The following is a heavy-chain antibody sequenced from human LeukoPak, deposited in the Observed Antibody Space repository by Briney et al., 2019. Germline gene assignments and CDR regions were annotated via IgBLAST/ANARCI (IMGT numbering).Heavy chain of an antibody. CDR2: IDPNSGGT. J-gene: IGHJ1*01. D-gene: IGHD3-10*01. CDR1: GYTFTGYY. V-gene: IGHV1-2*02. Sequence: ASVKVSCKASGYTFTGYYMHWVRQAPGHGLEWMGWIDPNSGGTNYAQKFQGRVTMTRDTSISTAYMELSRLRCDDTAVYYCASHYYYGSGSGAEYFQHWGQGTLVTVSS. CDR3: ASHYYYGSGSGAEYFQH.